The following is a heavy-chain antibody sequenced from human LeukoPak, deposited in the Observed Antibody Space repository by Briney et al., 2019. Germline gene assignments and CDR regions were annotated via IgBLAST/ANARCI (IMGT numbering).Heavy chain of an antibody. V-gene: IGHV3-23*01. Sequence: GGSLRLSCAASGFTFTSYSMNWVRQAPGKGLEWVSAISGSGGSTYYADSVKGRFTISRDNSKNTLYLQMNSLRAEDTAVYYCAKAPLSGYPPNWFDPWGQGTLVSVSS. J-gene: IGHJ5*02. CDR2: ISGSGGST. CDR1: GFTFTSYS. CDR3: AKAPLSGYPPNWFDP. D-gene: IGHD3-3*01.